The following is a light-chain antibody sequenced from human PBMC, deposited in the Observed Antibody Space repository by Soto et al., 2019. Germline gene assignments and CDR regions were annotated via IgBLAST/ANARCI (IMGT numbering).Light chain of an antibody. CDR3: QQYETFSGT. Sequence: DIPMSQSPSTLSASLGDTVTVXXRASQSVSGWLAWYQQKPGEAPKLXIYDASALPRGVPSRFSGSGSGTKFTLTIASLQPDDFATYYCQQYETFSGTFGPGTKVDIK. J-gene: IGKJ1*01. CDR1: QSVSGW. V-gene: IGKV1-5*01. CDR2: DAS.